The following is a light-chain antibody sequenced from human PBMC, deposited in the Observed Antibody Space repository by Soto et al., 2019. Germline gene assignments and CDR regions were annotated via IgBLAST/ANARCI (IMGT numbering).Light chain of an antibody. CDR2: DAS. V-gene: IGKV3-11*01. CDR1: QSVSSY. CDR3: QRRSNWEIT. J-gene: IGKJ5*01. Sequence: ETVLTQSPATLSLSPGERATLSCRASQSVSSYLAWYQQKPGQAPRLLIYDASNRATGIPARFSGSGSGTDFTLTISSLEPEDFAVYYCQRRSNWEITFGQGTRLEIK.